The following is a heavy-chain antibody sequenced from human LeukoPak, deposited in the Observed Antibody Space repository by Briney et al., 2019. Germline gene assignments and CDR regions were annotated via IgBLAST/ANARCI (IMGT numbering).Heavy chain of an antibody. D-gene: IGHD2-15*01. CDR3: ERETSTQCSGGSCFFDY. Sequence: PGGSLRLSCAASGFSVSSNYMSWVRQAPGKRLEWVSVFYSGGSTYYADAVKGRFTISRDTSKNTLYLQMNSLRVEDTAVYYCERETSTQCSGGSCFFDYWGQGTLVTVSS. CDR2: FYSGGST. V-gene: IGHV3-66*02. J-gene: IGHJ4*02. CDR1: GFSVSSNY.